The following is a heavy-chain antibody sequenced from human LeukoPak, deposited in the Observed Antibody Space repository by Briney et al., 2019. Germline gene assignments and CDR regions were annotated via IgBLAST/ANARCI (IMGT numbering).Heavy chain of an antibody. J-gene: IGHJ4*02. CDR1: GFSFSNNE. D-gene: IGHD3-3*01. CDR3: AREYYDFWSGYYTGGVSYYFDY. Sequence: GGSLRLSCEASGFSFSNNEMNWVRQAPGRGLEWVSYISRGGSTIYYADSVKGRFALSRDNAQNSLYLQMNSLRAEDTALYYCAREYYDFWSGYYTGGVSYYFDYWGQGTLVTVSS. V-gene: IGHV3-48*03. CDR2: ISRGGSTI.